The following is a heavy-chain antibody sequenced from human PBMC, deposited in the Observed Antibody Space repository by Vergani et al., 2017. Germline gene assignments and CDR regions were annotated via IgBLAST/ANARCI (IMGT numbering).Heavy chain of an antibody. V-gene: IGHV4-30-2*01. CDR3: ASKPTGTSWYSVKYYFDF. Sequence: QLQLQESGPGLVKPSQTLSLTCAVSGDSITNGGFSWNWIRQPPGKGPEWIGYIFPSGNSDYNPSLTNRVSISLDKSKNQFSLWVNSVTAADTAVYFCASKPTGTSWYSVKYYFDFWGQGTLVAVSS. CDR1: GDSITNGGFS. CDR2: IFPSGNS. J-gene: IGHJ4*02. D-gene: IGHD6-13*01.